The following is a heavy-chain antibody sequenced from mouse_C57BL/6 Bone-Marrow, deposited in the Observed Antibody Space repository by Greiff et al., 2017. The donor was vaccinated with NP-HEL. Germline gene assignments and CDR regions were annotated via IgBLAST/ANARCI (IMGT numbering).Heavy chain of an antibody. CDR3: ARHGDYFGSSYGYIDV. Sequence: VQLQQSGAELVKPGASVKLSCKASGYTFTEYTIHWVKQRSGQGLEWIGWFYPGSGSIKYNENFKDKATLTADKSSSTVYMDLSRLTSVYSAVYFCARHGDYFGSSYGYIDVWGTGTTVTVSS. D-gene: IGHD1-1*01. CDR1: GYTFTEYT. V-gene: IGHV1-62-2*01. J-gene: IGHJ1*03. CDR2: FYPGSGSI.